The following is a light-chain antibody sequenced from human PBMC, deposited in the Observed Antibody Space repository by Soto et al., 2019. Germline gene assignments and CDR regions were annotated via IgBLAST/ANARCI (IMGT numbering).Light chain of an antibody. CDR2: GAS. Sequence: EIVLTQSPGTLSLSPGERATLACRASQSISSSYLAWYQQKPGQAPRLLIYGASSRATGIPDRFSGSGSGTDFTLTINRLEPEDFAVYYCQFFGSSRYTFGQGTKLEIK. CDR3: QFFGSSRYT. V-gene: IGKV3-20*01. J-gene: IGKJ2*01. CDR1: QSISSSY.